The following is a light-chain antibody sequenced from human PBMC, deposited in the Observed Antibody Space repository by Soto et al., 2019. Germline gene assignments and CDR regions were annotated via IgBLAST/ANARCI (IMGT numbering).Light chain of an antibody. V-gene: IGKV3-20*01. CDR2: GAS. CDR3: QQYGSSPYT. J-gene: IGKJ2*01. Sequence: EIVLTQSPGTLSLSPGERATLSCRASQSVSSSYLAWYQQKPGQAPRLLIYGASSRATCIPDRFSGSGSGTDFTLTISRLEPEDFAVYYCQQYGSSPYTFGQVTKLEIK. CDR1: QSVSSSY.